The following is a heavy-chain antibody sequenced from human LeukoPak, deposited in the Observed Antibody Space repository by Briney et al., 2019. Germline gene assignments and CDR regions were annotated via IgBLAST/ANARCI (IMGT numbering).Heavy chain of an antibody. CDR2: INHSGRT. D-gene: IGHD2-21*02. CDR3: ARGPAYCGGDCPMKPLVD. V-gene: IGHV4-34*01. CDR1: GGSFSGYN. J-gene: IGHJ4*02. Sequence: SETLSLTCAVYGGSFSGYNWTWIRQPPGKGLEWIGEINHSGRTNYKPSLKSRVTISVNTSKNQFSLKLSSVTAADTAVYYCARGPAYCGGDCPMKPLVDWGQGTLVTVSS.